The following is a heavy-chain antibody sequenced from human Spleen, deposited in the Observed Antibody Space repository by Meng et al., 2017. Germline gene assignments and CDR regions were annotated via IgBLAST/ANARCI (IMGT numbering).Heavy chain of an antibody. CDR3: ARDLGWVLFDY. D-gene: IGHD3-3*01. CDR1: GFTFTDYV. J-gene: IGHJ4*02. CDR2: VSPSGPT. V-gene: IGHV3-23*01. Sequence: GESLKISCAASGFTFTDYVMSWVRQAPGKGLEWVSGVSPSGPTFYADSVKGRFTISRDNAKNTLYLQMNSLGADDTAVYYCARDLGWVLFDYWGQGALVTVSS.